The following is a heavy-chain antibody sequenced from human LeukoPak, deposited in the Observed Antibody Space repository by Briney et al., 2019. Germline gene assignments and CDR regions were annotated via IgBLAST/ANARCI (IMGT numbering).Heavy chain of an antibody. J-gene: IGHJ3*01. CDR3: AKAFRRGWERDAFAF. V-gene: IGHV3-23*01. CDR1: GFTFSSYS. CDR2: ISGSGDTT. Sequence: PGRPLRLSCAASGFTFSSYSMSWVRQAPGKGLEWVSLISGSGDTTNYADSVKGRFTISRDNSKNTLYLQMNSLGADDTAVYYCAKAFRRGWERDAFAFWGQGTLVTVSS. D-gene: IGHD1-26*01.